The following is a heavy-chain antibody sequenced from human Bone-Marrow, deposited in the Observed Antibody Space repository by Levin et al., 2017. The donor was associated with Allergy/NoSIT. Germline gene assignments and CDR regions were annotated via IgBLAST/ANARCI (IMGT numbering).Heavy chain of an antibody. Sequence: MPSETLSLTCAVSGGFISSGGYTWSWIRQPPGKALEWIGNIYQNGNTHYKSSLKSRVTISIDTSKNQFSLRVTSVTAADTALYYCARSGSRYGADAFDIWGQGTMVSVSS. D-gene: IGHD5-18*01. J-gene: IGHJ3*02. CDR1: GGFISSGGYT. V-gene: IGHV4-30-2*01. CDR3: ARSGSRYGADAFDI. CDR2: IYQNGNT.